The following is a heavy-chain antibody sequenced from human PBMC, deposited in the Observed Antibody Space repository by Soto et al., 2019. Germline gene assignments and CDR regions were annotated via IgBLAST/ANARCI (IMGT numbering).Heavy chain of an antibody. D-gene: IGHD5-12*01. CDR1: GGSISSSNW. CDR3: ARDMDIVGKSVYGMDV. Sequence: QVQLQESGPGLVKPSGTLSLTCAVSGGSISSSNWWSWVRQPPGKGLEGIEEIDRSGSTNYNPSLKRRVTISVDKSKSQFSLKLSSVTAADTAVYYCARDMDIVGKSVYGMDVWGQGTTVTVSS. J-gene: IGHJ6*02. CDR2: IDRSGST. V-gene: IGHV4-4*02.